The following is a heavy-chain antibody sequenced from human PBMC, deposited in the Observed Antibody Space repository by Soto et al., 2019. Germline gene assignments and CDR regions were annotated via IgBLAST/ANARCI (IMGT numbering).Heavy chain of an antibody. CDR1: GFKFSSYA. CDR3: AKDRRAGGNSAFYFDF. V-gene: IGHV3-23*01. Sequence: LRLSCAASGFKFSSYAMSWVRQAPGKGLEWVSLISATGGGTYYADSVKGRFTISRDNSDNTLYLQVHSLRAEDTAVYYCAKDRRAGGNSAFYFDFWGQGAQVTVSS. D-gene: IGHD3-16*01. CDR2: ISATGGGT. J-gene: IGHJ5*01.